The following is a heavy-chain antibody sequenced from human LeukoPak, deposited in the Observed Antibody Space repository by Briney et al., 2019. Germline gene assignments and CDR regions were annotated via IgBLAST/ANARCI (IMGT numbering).Heavy chain of an antibody. Sequence: PSETLSLTCTVSGGSISSYYWSWIRQPPGKGLEWIGYIYYSGSTNYNPSLKSRVTISVDTSKNQFSPKLSSVTAADTAVYYCARGDSSPWYFDLWGRGTLVTVSS. J-gene: IGHJ2*01. CDR2: IYYSGST. CDR3: ARGDSSPWYFDL. D-gene: IGHD6-13*01. CDR1: GGSISSYY. V-gene: IGHV4-59*01.